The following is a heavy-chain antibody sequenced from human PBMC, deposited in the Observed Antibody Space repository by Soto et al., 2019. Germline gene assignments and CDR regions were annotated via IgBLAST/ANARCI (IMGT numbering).Heavy chain of an antibody. CDR2: IYPGDSDT. CDR1: GYSFTSYW. Sequence: GASLKISCKGSGYSFTSYWIGWVRQMPGKGLEWMGIIYPGDSDTRYSPSFQGQVTISADKSISTAYLQWSSLKAPDTAMYYCARHRCITICGVVDYYYGMDVWGQGTTVTV. J-gene: IGHJ6*02. CDR3: ARHRCITICGVVDYYYGMDV. D-gene: IGHD3-3*01. V-gene: IGHV5-51*01.